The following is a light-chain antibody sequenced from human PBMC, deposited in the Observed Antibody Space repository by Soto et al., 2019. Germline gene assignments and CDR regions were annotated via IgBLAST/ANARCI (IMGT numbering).Light chain of an antibody. V-gene: IGLV1-40*01. CDR1: SSNLGAGYE. CDR3: QSYDSSLRGSV. Sequence: QSVLTQPPSVSGAPGQRVTISCTGSSSNLGAGYEVHWYQQLPGAAPKLLIYGNTNRPSGVPDRFSGSKSGTSASLAINGLQAGDEADYYCQSYDSSLRGSVFGGGTQLTVL. J-gene: IGLJ7*01. CDR2: GNT.